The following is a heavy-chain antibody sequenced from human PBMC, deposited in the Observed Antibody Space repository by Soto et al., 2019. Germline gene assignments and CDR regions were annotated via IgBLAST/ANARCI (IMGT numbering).Heavy chain of an antibody. CDR2: IRSKAYGGTT. V-gene: IGHV3-49*03. Sequence: PGGSLRLSCTASGFTFGDYAMSWFRQAPGKGLEWVGFIRSKAYGGTTEYAASVKGRFTISRDDSKSIAYLQMNSLKTEDTAVYYCTRVFGSSWYQAFFDYWGHGTLVTISS. CDR1: GFTFGDYA. J-gene: IGHJ4*01. CDR3: TRVFGSSWYQAFFDY. D-gene: IGHD6-13*01.